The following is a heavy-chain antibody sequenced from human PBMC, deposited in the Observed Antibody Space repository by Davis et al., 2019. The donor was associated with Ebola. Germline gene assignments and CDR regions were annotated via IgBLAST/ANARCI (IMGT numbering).Heavy chain of an antibody. CDR2: ISSSSSYI. Sequence: GESLKISCAASGFTFSSYSMSWVRQAPGKGLEWVSSISSSSSYIYYADSVKGRFTISRDNAKNSLYLQMNSLRAEDTAVYYCARGGAARRFDYWGQGTLVTVSS. D-gene: IGHD6-6*01. V-gene: IGHV3-21*01. CDR3: ARGGAARRFDY. CDR1: GFTFSSYS. J-gene: IGHJ4*02.